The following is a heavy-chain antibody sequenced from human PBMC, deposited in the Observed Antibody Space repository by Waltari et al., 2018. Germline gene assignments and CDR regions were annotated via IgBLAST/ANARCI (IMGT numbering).Heavy chain of an antibody. CDR2: IIPNSIKT. Sequence: EVQVVESGGGVVQPGGSLRLSCLTSGFSFSSYTMNWVRQAPGNGLEWVSSIIPNSIKTSYLESVRGRFTISRDNARNSLYLQMDSLRVEDSAVYYCASDPSMQHVAAGGYWGQGTLVTVSS. CDR3: ASDPSMQHVAAGGY. V-gene: IGHV3-21*01. CDR1: GFSFSSYT. D-gene: IGHD2-8*01. J-gene: IGHJ4*02.